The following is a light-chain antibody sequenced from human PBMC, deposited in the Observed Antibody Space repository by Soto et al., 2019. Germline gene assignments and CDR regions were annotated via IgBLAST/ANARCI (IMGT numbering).Light chain of an antibody. CDR3: QQYYSTPLT. J-gene: IGKJ4*01. CDR1: QSAGNF. Sequence: EIVMTQSPATLSVSPGETASLSCRASQSAGNFLAWYQQKPGQAPRLLIYGASTRATGIPARFSGSGSGTDFTLTISSLQAEDVAVYYCQQYYSTPLTFGGGTKVDI. CDR2: GAS. V-gene: IGKV3-15*01.